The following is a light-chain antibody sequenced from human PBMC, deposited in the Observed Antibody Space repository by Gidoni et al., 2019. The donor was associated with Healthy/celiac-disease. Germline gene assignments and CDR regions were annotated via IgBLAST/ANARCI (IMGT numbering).Light chain of an antibody. V-gene: IGKV3-11*01. CDR2: DAS. J-gene: IGKJ5*01. Sequence: EIVLPQSPATLSLSPGEIATLSCRASHSVSSYLAWYQQKPVQAPRLLIYDASNRATGSPARCSGSGSGTEVTLTISSLEPEDFAVYYCQQRSNWPPITFGQGTRLEIK. CDR3: QQRSNWPPIT. CDR1: HSVSSY.